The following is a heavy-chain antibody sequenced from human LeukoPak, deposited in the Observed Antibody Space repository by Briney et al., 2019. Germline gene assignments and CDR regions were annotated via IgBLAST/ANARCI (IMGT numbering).Heavy chain of an antibody. CDR3: ARPLGYCSSTSCSNWFDP. Sequence: SENLSLTCTVSGDSITNYYWSWIRQPAGKGLEWIRRISPSGNTNYNPSLKTPVSMSMDTSKNQLSLNLSSVTAADTAVYYCARPLGYCSSTSCSNWFDPWGQGTLVTVSS. CDR1: GDSITNYY. V-gene: IGHV4-4*07. J-gene: IGHJ5*02. CDR2: ISPSGNT. D-gene: IGHD2-2*01.